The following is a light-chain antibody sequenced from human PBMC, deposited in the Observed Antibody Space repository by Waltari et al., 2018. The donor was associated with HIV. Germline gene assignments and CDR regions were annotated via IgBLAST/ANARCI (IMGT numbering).Light chain of an antibody. CDR1: RSNIGSNY. CDR2: RNN. V-gene: IGLV1-47*01. Sequence: QSVLTQPPSASGPPGQRVTISCSGRRSNIGSNYVYWYQQLPGTAPKLLIYRNNQRPSGVPDRFSGSKSGTSASLAISGLRSEDEADYYCAAWDNSLSAPVFGGGTKLTVL. CDR3: AAWDNSLSAPV. J-gene: IGLJ3*02.